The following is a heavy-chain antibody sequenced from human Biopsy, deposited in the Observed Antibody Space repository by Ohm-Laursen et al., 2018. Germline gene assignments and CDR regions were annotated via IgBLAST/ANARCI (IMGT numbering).Heavy chain of an antibody. CDR2: IGWAGDT. CDR3: ARASASQYYGVDV. V-gene: IGHV2-70*04. Sequence: PTQTLTLTCTFSGFSFTTVGMRVTWIRQAPGKALEWLAHIGWAGDTRYSASLKTRLSISKDTFKDQVVLTMTDIDPVDTATYYCARASASQYYGVDVWGQGTSVTVSS. J-gene: IGHJ6*02. CDR1: GFSFTTVGMR. D-gene: IGHD1-26*01.